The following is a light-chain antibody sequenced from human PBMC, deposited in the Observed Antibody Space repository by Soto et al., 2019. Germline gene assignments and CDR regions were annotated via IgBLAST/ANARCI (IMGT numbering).Light chain of an antibody. CDR3: QSYDSSLSAFYV. J-gene: IGLJ1*01. CDR1: SSNIGAGYD. Sequence: QSVLTQPPSVSGAPGPRVTISCTGSSSNIGAGYDAHWNQQLPGTAPKLLIYGNSNRPSGVPDRFSGSKSGTSASLAITGLQAEDEADYYCQSYDSSLSAFYVFGTGTKLTVL. V-gene: IGLV1-40*01. CDR2: GNS.